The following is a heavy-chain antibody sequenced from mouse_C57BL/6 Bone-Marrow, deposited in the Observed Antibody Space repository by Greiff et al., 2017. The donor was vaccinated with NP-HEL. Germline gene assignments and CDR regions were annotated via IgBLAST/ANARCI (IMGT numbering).Heavy chain of an antibody. V-gene: IGHV2-6*01. J-gene: IGHJ3*01. D-gene: IGHD1-1*01. CDR2: IWGVGST. CDR3: ASHYYGSSFPWFAY. Sequence: VHLVESGPGLVAPSQSLSITCTVSGFSLTSYGVDWVRQSPGKGLEWLGVIWGVGSTNYNSALKSRLSISKDNSKSQVFLKMNSLQTDDTAMYYCASHYYGSSFPWFAYWGQGTLVTVSA. CDR1: GFSLTSYG.